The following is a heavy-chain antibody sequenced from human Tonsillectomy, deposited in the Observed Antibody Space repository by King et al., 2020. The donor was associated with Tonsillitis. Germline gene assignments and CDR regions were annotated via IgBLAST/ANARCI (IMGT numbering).Heavy chain of an antibody. V-gene: IGHV1-18*01. CDR2: ISAPNGNT. Sequence: QLVQSGAEVKKPGASVKVSCKASGYTFTNYGFSCVRQAPGQGLECVGWISAPNGNTNAAQKFQGRVTMTTDTSTGTAYMDLRSWRSDDTAVYYCVRATYYYEGVYWGQGTLVTVSS. CDR1: GYTFTNYG. CDR3: VRATYYYEGVY. J-gene: IGHJ4*02. D-gene: IGHD3-22*01.